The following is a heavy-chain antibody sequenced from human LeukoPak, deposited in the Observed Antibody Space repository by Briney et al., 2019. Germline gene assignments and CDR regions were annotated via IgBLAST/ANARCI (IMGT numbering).Heavy chain of an antibody. CDR3: AKAPASGGSSGYYYKY. J-gene: IGHJ4*02. D-gene: IGHD3-22*01. CDR1: GFTFDDYA. V-gene: IGHV3-9*01. CDR2: ISWNSGSI. Sequence: PGRSLRLSCAASGFTFDDYAMHWVRQAPGKGLEWVSGISWNSGSIDYADSVKGRFTISRDNAKNSLYLQMNSLSAEDTALYYCAKAPASGGSSGYYYKYWGQGTLVTVSS.